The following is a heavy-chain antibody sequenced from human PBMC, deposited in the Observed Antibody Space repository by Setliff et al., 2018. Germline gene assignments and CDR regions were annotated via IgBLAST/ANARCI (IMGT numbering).Heavy chain of an antibody. D-gene: IGHD1-26*01. J-gene: IGHJ3*01. CDR1: GDTFSSHV. CDR2: IIPLLGIP. V-gene: IGHV1-69*10. Sequence: ASVKVSCKASGDTFSSHVITWVRQAPGQGFEWMGGIIPLLGIPNYAQKFQGRVTINADKSTNTVYMEVSSLRSEDTVVYYCARVRYRGDRAQKGGPRHAFDVWGQGTMVTVSS. CDR3: ARVRYRGDRAQKGGPRHAFDV.